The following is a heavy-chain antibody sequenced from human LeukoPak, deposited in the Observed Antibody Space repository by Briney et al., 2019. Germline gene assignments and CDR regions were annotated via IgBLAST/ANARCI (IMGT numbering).Heavy chain of an antibody. CDR1: GYTFTSYD. V-gene: IGHV1-18*01. Sequence: ASVKVSCKASGYTFTSYDINWVRQAPGQGLEWMGWISAYNGNTNYAQKLQGRVTMTTDTSTSTAYMELRSLRSDDTAVYYCARSPSDYDFWSGYSIYYYYYMDVWGKGTTVTVSS. J-gene: IGHJ6*03. CDR3: ARSPSDYDFWSGYSIYYYYYMDV. D-gene: IGHD3-3*01. CDR2: ISAYNGNT.